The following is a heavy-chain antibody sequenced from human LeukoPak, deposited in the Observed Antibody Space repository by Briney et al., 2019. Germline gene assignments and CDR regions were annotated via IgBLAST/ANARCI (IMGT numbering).Heavy chain of an antibody. V-gene: IGHV3-23*01. CDR2: ISGSGGST. CDR1: GFTFSSYA. Sequence: GGSLRLSCAASGFTFSSYAMSWVRQAPGKGLEWVSAISGSGGSTYYADSVKGRFTISRDNSKNTLYLQMNSLRAEDTAVYYCARFGTIHDYYYYGMDVWGQGTTVTVSS. CDR3: ARFGTIHDYYYYGMDV. D-gene: IGHD2-21*01. J-gene: IGHJ6*02.